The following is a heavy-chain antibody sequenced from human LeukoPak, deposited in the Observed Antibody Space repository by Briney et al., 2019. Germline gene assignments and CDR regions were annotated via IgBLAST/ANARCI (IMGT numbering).Heavy chain of an antibody. CDR3: ARVGETGAYWYFDL. Sequence: SETLSLTCAVSGGSFSGYYWSWIRQPPGKGLEWIGEINHSGSTNYNPSLKSRVTISVDTSKNQFSLKLSSVTAADTAVYYCARVGETGAYWYFDLWGRGTLVTVSS. V-gene: IGHV4-34*01. CDR2: INHSGST. D-gene: IGHD7-27*01. CDR1: GGSFSGYY. J-gene: IGHJ2*01.